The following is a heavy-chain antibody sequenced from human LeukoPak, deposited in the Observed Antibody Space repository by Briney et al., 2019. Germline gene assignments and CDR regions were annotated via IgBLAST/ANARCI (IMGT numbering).Heavy chain of an antibody. CDR1: GYTFNTFD. V-gene: IGHV1-8*03. CDR3: ARGRRLRGVASRPIYYYYYMDV. D-gene: IGHD3-10*01. CDR2: VNPYNDKT. J-gene: IGHJ6*03. Sequence: ASVKASCKASGYTFNTFDINWVRQATGQGPEWMGWVNPYNDKTVYAPKFQGRVSISSNNSINTAYMEFSGLKSDDTAVYYCARGRRLRGVASRPIYYYYYMDVWGGGNTVTVSS.